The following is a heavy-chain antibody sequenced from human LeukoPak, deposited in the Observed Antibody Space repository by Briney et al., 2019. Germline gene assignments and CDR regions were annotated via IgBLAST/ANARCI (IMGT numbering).Heavy chain of an antibody. CDR3: ARILPRSVKQWQPFEY. J-gene: IGHJ4*02. CDR1: GGSFSGYY. D-gene: IGHD6-19*01. CDR2: INHSGST. V-gene: IGHV4-34*01. Sequence: SETLSLTCAVYGGSFSGYYWSWIRQPPGKWLEWIGEINHSGSTNYNPSLKSRVTISVDTSKNQFSLKLSSVTAADTAVYYCARILPRSVKQWQPFEYWGQGTLVTVSS.